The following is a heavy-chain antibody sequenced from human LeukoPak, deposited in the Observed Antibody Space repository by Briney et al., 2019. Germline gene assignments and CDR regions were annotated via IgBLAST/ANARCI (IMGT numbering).Heavy chain of an antibody. CDR2: INPSGGST. V-gene: IGHV1-46*01. CDR1: GYTFTSYY. J-gene: IGHJ6*03. CDR3: ARDSSSQVLSYYYMDV. Sequence: ASVKVSCKASGYTFTSYYMHRVRQAPGQGLEWMGIINPSGGSTSYAQKFQGRVTMTRDMSTSTVYMELSSLRSEDTAVYYCARDSSSQVLSYYYMDVWGKGTTVTVSS. D-gene: IGHD6-6*01.